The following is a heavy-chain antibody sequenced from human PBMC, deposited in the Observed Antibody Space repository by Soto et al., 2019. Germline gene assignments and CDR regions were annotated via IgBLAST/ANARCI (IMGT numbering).Heavy chain of an antibody. V-gene: IGHV3-11*03. Sequence: PGGSLRLSCAASGFTFSDYYMSWIRQAPGKGLEWVSYISSSSSYTNYADSVKGRFTISRDNSKNTLYLQMKSLRAEDTAVYYCANGEGNWNVVYGMDVWGQGTTVTVSS. D-gene: IGHD1-20*01. CDR1: GFTFSDYY. CDR3: ANGEGNWNVVYGMDV. J-gene: IGHJ6*02. CDR2: ISSSSSYT.